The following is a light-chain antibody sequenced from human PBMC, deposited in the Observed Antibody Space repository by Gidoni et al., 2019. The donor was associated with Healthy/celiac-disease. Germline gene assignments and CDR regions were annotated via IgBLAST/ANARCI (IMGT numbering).Light chain of an antibody. CDR3: QQRGT. J-gene: IGKJ2*02. Sequence: EIALTQSPGTLSLSPGERATLSCRASQSVSSSYLAWYQQKPGQAPRLLIYGASSRATGIPDRFSGSGSGTDFTLTISRLEPEDFAVYYCQQRGTFGQXTKLEI. V-gene: IGKV3-20*01. CDR1: QSVSSSY. CDR2: GAS.